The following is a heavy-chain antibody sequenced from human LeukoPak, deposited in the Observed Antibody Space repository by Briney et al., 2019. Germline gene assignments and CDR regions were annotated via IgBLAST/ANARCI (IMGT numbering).Heavy chain of an antibody. CDR3: ARDVEREYDGATFDY. D-gene: IGHD1-26*01. J-gene: IGHJ4*02. CDR2: IIPILGIA. CDR1: GGTFSSYA. Sequence: GASVKVSCKASGGTFSSYAISWVRQAPGQGLEWMGRIIPILGIANYAQKFQGRVTITADKSTSTAYMELSSLRSEDTAVYYCARDVEREYDGATFDYWGQGTLVTVSS. V-gene: IGHV1-69*04.